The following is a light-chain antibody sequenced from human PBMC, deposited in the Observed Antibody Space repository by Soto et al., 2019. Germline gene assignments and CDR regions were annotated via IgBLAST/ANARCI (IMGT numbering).Light chain of an antibody. CDR1: QSIFKD. J-gene: IGKJ1*01. V-gene: IGKV1-39*01. CDR3: QHSYTTPPWT. Sequence: DIQMTQSPSSLSASVGDRVTMSCRASQSIFKDLNLYQQKPGKATKLLISAASSVQRGVPSRFSGSGSETDFTLTISSLQPEDFATYYCQHSYTTPPWTFGQGTKVDI. CDR2: AAS.